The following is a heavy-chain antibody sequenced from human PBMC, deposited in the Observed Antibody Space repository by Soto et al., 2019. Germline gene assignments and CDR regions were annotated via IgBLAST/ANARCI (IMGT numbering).Heavy chain of an antibody. D-gene: IGHD6-13*01. CDR3: ARVPDSSTKRRDRYGMDV. CDR2: IYYSGST. CDR1: GGSISSYY. V-gene: IGHV4-59*01. J-gene: IGHJ6*02. Sequence: QVQLQESGPGLVKPSETLSLTCTVSGGSISSYYWSWIRQPPGKGLEWIGYIYYSGSTNYNPSLKSRVTISVDTSKNQFSLKLSSVTAADTAVYYCARVPDSSTKRRDRYGMDVWGQGTTVTVSS.